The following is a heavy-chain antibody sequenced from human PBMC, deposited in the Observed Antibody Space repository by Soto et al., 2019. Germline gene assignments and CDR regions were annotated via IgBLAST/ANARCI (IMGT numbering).Heavy chain of an antibody. V-gene: IGHV1-18*01. D-gene: IGHD3-3*01. CDR2: ISAYNGNT. CDR3: ARDNRITIFGVVTPYGMDV. Sequence: QVQLVQSGAEVKKPGASVKVSCKASGYTFTSYGISWVRQAPGQGLEWMGWISAYNGNTNYAQKLQGRVTMTTDTSTSTAYMELRSLRSDDTAVYYCARDNRITIFGVVTPYGMDVWGQGTTVTVSS. CDR1: GYTFTSYG. J-gene: IGHJ6*02.